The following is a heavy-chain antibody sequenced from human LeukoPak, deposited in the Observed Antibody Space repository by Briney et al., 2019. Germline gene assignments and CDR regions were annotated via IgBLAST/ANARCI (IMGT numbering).Heavy chain of an antibody. J-gene: IGHJ4*02. D-gene: IGHD2-15*01. CDR3: AKGPTTTLLIDY. V-gene: IGHV3-9*01. CDR2: ISWNSGSI. Sequence: GGSLRLSCAASGFTFDDYAMHWVRQAPGKGLEWVSGISWNSGSIGYADSVKGRFTISRDNAKNSLYLQMNSLRAEDTALYYCAKGPTTTLLIDYWGQGTLVTVSS. CDR1: GFTFDDYA.